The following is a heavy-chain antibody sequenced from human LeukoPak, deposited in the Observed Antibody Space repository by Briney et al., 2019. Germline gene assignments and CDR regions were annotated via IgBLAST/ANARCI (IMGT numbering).Heavy chain of an antibody. CDR1: GFTFSSHN. CDR2: ISRSGGHM. J-gene: IGHJ6*03. Sequence: GGSLGLSCAASGFTFSSHNMNWVRQAPGKGLEWVSFISRSGGHMYYEDSVKGRFSISRDNAKTSLYLHLDSLTAEDTAVYYCARGLYYMDVWGKGTTVTVSS. V-gene: IGHV3-21*01. CDR3: ARGLYYMDV.